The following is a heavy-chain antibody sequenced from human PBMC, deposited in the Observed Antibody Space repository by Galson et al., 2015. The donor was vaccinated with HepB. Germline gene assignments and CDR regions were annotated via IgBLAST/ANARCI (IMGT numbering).Heavy chain of an antibody. CDR1: GFTFDDYA. V-gene: IGHV3-43D*03. D-gene: IGHD5-12*01. Sequence: SLRLSCAASGFTFDDYAMHWVRQAPGKGLEWVSLISWDGGSTYYADSVKGRFTISRDNSKNSLYLQMNSLRAEDTALYYCAKDIAKYSGYDLVDYWGQGTLVTVSS. CDR2: ISWDGGST. CDR3: AKDIAKYSGYDLVDY. J-gene: IGHJ4*02.